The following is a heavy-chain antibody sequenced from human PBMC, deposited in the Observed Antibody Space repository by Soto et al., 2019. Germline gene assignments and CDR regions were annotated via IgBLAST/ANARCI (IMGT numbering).Heavy chain of an antibody. D-gene: IGHD6-19*01. J-gene: IGHJ3*02. V-gene: IGHV3-49*03. CDR2: IRSKAYGGTT. Sequence: GGSLRLSCTASGFTFGDYAMSWFRQAPGKGLEWVGFIRSKAYGGTTEYAASVKGRFTISRDDSKSIAHLQMNSLKTEDTAVYYCTRDLFVAVADAFDIWGQGTMVTVSS. CDR3: TRDLFVAVADAFDI. CDR1: GFTFGDYA.